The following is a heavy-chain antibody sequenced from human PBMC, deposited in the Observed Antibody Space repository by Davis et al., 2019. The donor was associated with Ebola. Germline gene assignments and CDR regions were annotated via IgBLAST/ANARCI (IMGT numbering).Heavy chain of an antibody. D-gene: IGHD3-16*01. CDR3: ARAGDTGHYYYGMDV. V-gene: IGHV3-23*01. CDR2: ISGSGGST. Sequence: GESLKISCAASGFTFSSYAMSWVRQASGKGLEWVSAISGSGGSTYYADSVKGRFTISRDNAKNSLYLQMNSLRAEDTAVYYCARAGDTGHYYYGMDVWGKGTTVTVSS. CDR1: GFTFSSYA. J-gene: IGHJ6*04.